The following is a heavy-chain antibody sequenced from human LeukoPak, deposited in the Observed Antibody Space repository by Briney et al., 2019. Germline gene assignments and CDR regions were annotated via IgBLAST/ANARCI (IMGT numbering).Heavy chain of an antibody. CDR2: ISAYNGNT. Sequence: GASVKVSCRASGYTFTSYGISWVRQAPGQGLEWMGWISAYNGNTNYAQKLQGRVTMTTDTSTSTAYMELRSLRSDDTAVYYCARYFYSSSWYGEASRFDPWGQGTLVTVSS. V-gene: IGHV1-18*01. CDR1: GYTFTSYG. CDR3: ARYFYSSSWYGEASRFDP. D-gene: IGHD6-13*01. J-gene: IGHJ5*02.